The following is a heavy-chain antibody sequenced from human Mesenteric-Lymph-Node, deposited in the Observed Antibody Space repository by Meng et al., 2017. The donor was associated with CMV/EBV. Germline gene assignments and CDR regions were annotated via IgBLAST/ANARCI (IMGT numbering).Heavy chain of an antibody. CDR1: GGSFSGYY. D-gene: IGHD4-17*01. J-gene: IGHJ4*02. CDR2: INHSGST. Sequence: AGYGGSFSGYYWSWIRQPPGKGLEWIGEINHSGSTNYNPSLKSRVTISVDTSKNQFSLKLSSVTAADTAVYYCARGGPTVTSGALDYWGQGTLVTVSS. CDR3: ARGGPTVTSGALDY. V-gene: IGHV4-34*01.